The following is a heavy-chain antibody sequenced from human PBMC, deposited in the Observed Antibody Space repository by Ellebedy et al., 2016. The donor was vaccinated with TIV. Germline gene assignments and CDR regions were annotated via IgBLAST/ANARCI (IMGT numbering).Heavy chain of an antibody. CDR1: GYTFDNYG. J-gene: IGHJ4*02. Sequence: AASVKVSCKATGYTFDNYGISWARQAPGQGLEWMGWISAYNNNTNYAQKLQDRVTLTTDTSTSTAYMELRSLRSDDTAVYYCARDRAVAGTCDYWGQGTLVTVSS. CDR3: ARDRAVAGTCDY. V-gene: IGHV1-18*01. CDR2: ISAYNNNT. D-gene: IGHD6-19*01.